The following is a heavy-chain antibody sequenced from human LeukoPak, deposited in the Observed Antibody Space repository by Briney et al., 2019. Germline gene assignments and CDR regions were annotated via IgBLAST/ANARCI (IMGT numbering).Heavy chain of an antibody. J-gene: IGHJ4*02. CDR3: AKDLNYGELVDS. CDR2: ISASPFST. D-gene: IGHD4-17*01. CDR1: GFTFSSYS. Sequence: QLGGSLRLSCAASGFTFSSYSMSWVRQAPGKGLEWVSSISASPFSTYYADSVKGRFTISRDNSRNMLYLQMNSLRTEDTAVYYCAKDLNYGELVDSWGKGTLVTVSS. V-gene: IGHV3-23*01.